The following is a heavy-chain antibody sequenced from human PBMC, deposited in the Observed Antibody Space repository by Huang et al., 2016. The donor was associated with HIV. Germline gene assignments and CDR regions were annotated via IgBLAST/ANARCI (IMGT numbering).Heavy chain of an antibody. Sequence: EVQLVESGGGLMQPGGSLRLSCAASGFAFSSYAMNWVRQAPGRGREWVSYISSSSSTIFYADSVKGRFTISRDNAENSLYLQMNSLRVEDTAVYHCVRDRRDYDYWGQGTLVTVSS. CDR3: VRDRRDYDY. V-gene: IGHV3-48*01. CDR1: GFAFSSYA. J-gene: IGHJ4*02. D-gene: IGHD4-17*01. CDR2: ISSSSSTI.